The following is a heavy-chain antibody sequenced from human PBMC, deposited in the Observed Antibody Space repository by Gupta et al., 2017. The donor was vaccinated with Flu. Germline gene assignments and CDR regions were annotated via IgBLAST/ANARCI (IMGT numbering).Heavy chain of an antibody. Sequence: EVQLVESGGGLVKPGGSLRLACAASGFTFGNAWMSWVRQAPGKGLEWVGRIKSKSDGGTTDYAAPVKGRFTISRDDSKNTLYLQMNSLKTEDTAVYYCTTDYRATEYFQHWGQGTLVTVSS. CDR2: IKSKSDGGTT. J-gene: IGHJ1*01. CDR1: GFTFGNAW. V-gene: IGHV3-15*01. CDR3: TTDYRATEYFQH.